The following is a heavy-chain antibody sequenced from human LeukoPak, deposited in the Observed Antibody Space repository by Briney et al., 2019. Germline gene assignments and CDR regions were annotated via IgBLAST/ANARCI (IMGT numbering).Heavy chain of an antibody. CDR3: ARNLNSPIAVAGSDY. CDR1: GFTFSNSD. Sequence: GGSLRLSCAASGFTFSNSDMEWVRQAPGKGLEWVSSITPSSTYIYYAESMRGRFTASRDNAKNSLYLQMNSLTAEDTAVYYCARNLNSPIAVAGSDYWGQGTLVTVSS. J-gene: IGHJ4*02. D-gene: IGHD6-19*01. V-gene: IGHV3-21*01. CDR2: ITPSSTYI.